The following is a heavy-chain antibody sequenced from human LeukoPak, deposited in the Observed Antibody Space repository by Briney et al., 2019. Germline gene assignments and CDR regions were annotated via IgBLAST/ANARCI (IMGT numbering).Heavy chain of an antibody. V-gene: IGHV3-74*01. CDR2: INSDGSGT. Sequence: GGSLRLACAASAFTFSSYWMHWVRQPPGKGLVWVSRINSDGSGTNYADSVKGRFTISRDSAKNPLYLQMNSLRAEDTAVYYCAELGITMIGGVWGKGTTVTISS. D-gene: IGHD3-10*02. CDR3: AELGITMIGGV. J-gene: IGHJ6*04. CDR1: AFTFSSYW.